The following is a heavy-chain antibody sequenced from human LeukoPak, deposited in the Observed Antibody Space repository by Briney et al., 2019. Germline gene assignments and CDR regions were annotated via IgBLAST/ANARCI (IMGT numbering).Heavy chain of an antibody. V-gene: IGHV1-18*01. CDR3: ARGPEYSSSWYPFDY. J-gene: IGHJ4*02. D-gene: IGHD6-13*01. CDR1: GYTFTSYG. CDR2: ISAYNGNT. Sequence: GASVKVSCKASGYTFTSYGISWVRQAPGQGLEWMGWISAYNGNTNYAQKLQGRVTMTTDTSTSTAYMELRSLRSDDTAVYYCARGPEYSSSWYPFDYWGQGTLVTVSS.